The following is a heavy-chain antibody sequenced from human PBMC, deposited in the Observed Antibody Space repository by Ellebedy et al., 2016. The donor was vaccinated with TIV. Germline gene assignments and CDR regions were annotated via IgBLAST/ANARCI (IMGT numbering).Heavy chain of an antibody. CDR1: GFTFSSYA. CDR2: ISGSGGST. J-gene: IGHJ4*02. CDR3: ARGPSWDY. V-gene: IGHV3-23*01. Sequence: GGSLRLXXAASGFTFSSYAMSWVRQAPGKGLEWVSAISGSGGSTYYADSVKGRFTISRDNAKNSLYLQMNSLRAEDTAVYYCARGPSWDYWGQGTLVTVSS.